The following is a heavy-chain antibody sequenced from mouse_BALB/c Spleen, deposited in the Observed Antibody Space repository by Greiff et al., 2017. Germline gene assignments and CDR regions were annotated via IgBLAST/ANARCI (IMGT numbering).Heavy chain of an antibody. CDR3: ARAYYGSSYGFAY. V-gene: IGHV5-9-4*01. CDR2: ISSGGSYT. J-gene: IGHJ3*01. Sequence: EVQRVESGGGLVKPGGSLKLSCAASGFTFSSYAMSWVRQSPEKRLEWVAEISSGGSYTYYPDTVTGRFTISRDNAKNTLYLEMSSLRSEDTAMYYCARAYYGSSYGFAYWGQGTLVTVSA. D-gene: IGHD1-1*01. CDR1: GFTFSSYA.